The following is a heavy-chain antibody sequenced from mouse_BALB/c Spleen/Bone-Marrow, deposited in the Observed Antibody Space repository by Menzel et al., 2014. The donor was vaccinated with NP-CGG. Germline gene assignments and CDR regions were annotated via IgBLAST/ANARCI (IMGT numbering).Heavy chain of an antibody. Sequence: VQLQQSGAELAKPGASVKMSCKASGYTFTNYWMHWVKQRPGQGLEWIGYINPSTGYTEYNQKFKDKATLTADKSSSTAYMQLSSLTSEDSAVYYCARIYYYGRDYCGQGTTLTVSS. V-gene: IGHV1-7*01. J-gene: IGHJ2*01. CDR1: GYTFTNYW. CDR3: ARIYYYGRDY. D-gene: IGHD1-1*01. CDR2: INPSTGYT.